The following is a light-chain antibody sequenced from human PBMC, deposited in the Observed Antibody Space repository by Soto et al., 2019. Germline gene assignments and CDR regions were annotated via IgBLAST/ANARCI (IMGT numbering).Light chain of an antibody. Sequence: DIQMTQSPSSLSASIGDRVSFTCQASQDISKFLNWYQHKPGQAPSLLIYDASKSHFGVPSRFSGSGSGPDFTFTISSLQPEDNATYYCQQYENRPYTFGPGTKVDVK. V-gene: IGKV1-33*01. CDR3: QQYENRPYT. CDR2: DAS. CDR1: QDISKF. J-gene: IGKJ3*01.